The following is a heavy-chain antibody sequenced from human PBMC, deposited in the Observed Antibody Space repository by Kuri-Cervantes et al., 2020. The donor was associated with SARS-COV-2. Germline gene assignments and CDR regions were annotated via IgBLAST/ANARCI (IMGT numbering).Heavy chain of an antibody. CDR2: INTYNGNT. Sequence: ASVKVSCKTSGYIFNTYGISWVRQAPGRGLEWMGSINTYNGNTNYAQIIQGRVTMTTDTSTATAFMELSSLRSEDTAVYYCARSSSPNVGAFDYWGQGTLVTVSS. J-gene: IGHJ4*02. CDR1: GYIFNTYG. V-gene: IGHV1-18*01. CDR3: ARSSSPNVGAFDY. D-gene: IGHD6-6*01.